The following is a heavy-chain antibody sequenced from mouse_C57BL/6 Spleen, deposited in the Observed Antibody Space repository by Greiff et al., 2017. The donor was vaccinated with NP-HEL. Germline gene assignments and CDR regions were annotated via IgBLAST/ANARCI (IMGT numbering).Heavy chain of an antibody. CDR2: IHPNSGST. CDR1: GYTFTSYW. J-gene: IGHJ1*03. D-gene: IGHD2-4*01. V-gene: IGHV1-64*01. CDR3: ARSGIYDYDGYWYFDV. Sequence: VQLQQPGAELVKPGASVKLSCKASGYTFTSYWMHWVKQRPGQGLEWIGMIHPNSGSTNYNEKFKSKATLTVDKSSSTAYTQLSSLTSEDSAVYYCARSGIYDYDGYWYFDVWGTGTTVTVSS.